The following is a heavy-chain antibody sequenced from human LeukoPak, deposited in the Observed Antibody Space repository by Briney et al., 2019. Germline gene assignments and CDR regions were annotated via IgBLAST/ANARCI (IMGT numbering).Heavy chain of an antibody. CDR1: GFSFSNLA. CDR3: TTDRGLYDSSGYYYFATDI. V-gene: IGHV3-23*01. CDR2: ISDSGGTT. Sequence: GGSLRLSCVASGFSFSNLAMGWVRQAPGKGLEWVSVISDSGGTTYYADSVKGRFTISRDNSRNTLYLQMNSLKTEDTAVYYCTTDRGLYDSSGYYYFATDIWGQGTMVTVSS. D-gene: IGHD3-22*01. J-gene: IGHJ3*02.